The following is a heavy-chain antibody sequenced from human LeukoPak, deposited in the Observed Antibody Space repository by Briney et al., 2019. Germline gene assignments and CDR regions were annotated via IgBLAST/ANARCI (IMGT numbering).Heavy chain of an antibody. CDR1: GFSFSVYA. D-gene: IGHD1-26*01. CDR2: ISSSSTYT. V-gene: IGHV3-21*01. CDR3: ARDINSGSYLEGLFDY. Sequence: GVLRLSCAASGFSFSVYAINWVRQTPEKGLEWVSSISSSSTYTSYADSVKGRFTISRDNAENSLYLQMNSLRAEDTAVYYCARDINSGSYLEGLFDYWGQGTLVTVSS. J-gene: IGHJ4*02.